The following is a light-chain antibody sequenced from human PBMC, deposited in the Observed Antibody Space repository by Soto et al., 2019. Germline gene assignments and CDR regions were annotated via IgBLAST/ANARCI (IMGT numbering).Light chain of an antibody. Sequence: ELVLTQSPGTVAFSPGEIATLSCKASQSVSSNLAWYQQKPGQAPRLLIYGASSRATGIPARFSGSGSGTEFTLTISGLQSEDFAVYYCQQYNSWPPTCGQGTQLEIK. CDR2: GAS. CDR3: QQYNSWPPT. CDR1: QSVSSN. V-gene: IGKV3-15*01. J-gene: IGKJ5*01.